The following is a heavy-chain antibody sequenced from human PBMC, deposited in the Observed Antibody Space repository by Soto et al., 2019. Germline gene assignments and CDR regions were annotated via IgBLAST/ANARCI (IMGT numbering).Heavy chain of an antibody. CDR3: ARTPGWGTYNCDY. D-gene: IGHD3-16*01. J-gene: IGHJ4*02. CDR2: ISSSGSTI. V-gene: IGHV3-11*01. CDR1: GFTFSDYY. Sequence: GGSLRLSCAASGFTFSDYYMSWIRQAPGKGLEWVSYISSSGSTIYYADSVKGRFTVSRDNAKNSLYLQMNSLRAEDTAVYYCARTPGWGTYNCDYWGQGTLVTVSS.